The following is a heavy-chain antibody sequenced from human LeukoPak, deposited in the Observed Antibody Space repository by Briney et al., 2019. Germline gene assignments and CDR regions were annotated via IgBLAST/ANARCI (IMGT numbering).Heavy chain of an antibody. D-gene: IGHD3-9*01. Sequence: ASVKVSCKASGGTFSSYAISWVRPAPGQGLEWMGRIIPILGIANYAQKFQGRVTITADKSTSTAYMELSSLRSEDTAVYYCARGTAVRYFDWLLHFDYWGQGTLVTVSS. J-gene: IGHJ4*02. V-gene: IGHV1-69*04. CDR3: ARGTAVRYFDWLLHFDY. CDR1: GGTFSSYA. CDR2: IIPILGIA.